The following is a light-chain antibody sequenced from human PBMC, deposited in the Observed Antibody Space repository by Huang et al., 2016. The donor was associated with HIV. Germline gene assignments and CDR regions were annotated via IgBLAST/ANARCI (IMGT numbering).Light chain of an antibody. CDR2: GTS. CDR3: HQYGSSMAT. V-gene: IGKV3-20*01. J-gene: IGKJ2*01. Sequence: ILTQSPGSLSLSPGDRVTLSCRASQSVDSGYVAWYHQKPGQSPGLIVYGTSSRASGIPSRFSGSGSGRDFSLTISGLESEDFGVYYCHQYGSSMATFGQGTKVDI. CDR1: QSVDSGY.